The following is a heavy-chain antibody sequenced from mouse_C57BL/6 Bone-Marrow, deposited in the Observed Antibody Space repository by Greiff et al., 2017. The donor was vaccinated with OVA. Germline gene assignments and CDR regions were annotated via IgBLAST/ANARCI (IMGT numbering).Heavy chain of an antibody. CDR3: ARKGFAY. Sequence: VQLQQPGAELVKPGASVKLSCTASGYTFTSYWMHWVKQRPGQGLEWIGMIHPNSGSTNYNAKFQGKATLTVDTSSSTAYLQLSSLTSEDSAAYDCARKGFAYWGQGTLVTVSA. J-gene: IGHJ3*01. CDR1: GYTFTSYW. V-gene: IGHV1-64*01. CDR2: IHPNSGST.